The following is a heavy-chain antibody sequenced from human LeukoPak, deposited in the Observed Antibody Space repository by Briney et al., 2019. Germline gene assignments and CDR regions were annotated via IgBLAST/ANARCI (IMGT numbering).Heavy chain of an antibody. J-gene: IGHJ4*02. Sequence: GGSLRLSCAASGFTFSSYAMSWVRQAPGGGLEWVSAISGSGGSTYYADSVKGRFTISRDNSKNTLYLQMNSLRAEDTAVYYCAKKSSKWELLRGDYFGYWGQGTLVTVSS. CDR1: GFTFSSYA. CDR2: ISGSGGST. V-gene: IGHV3-23*01. D-gene: IGHD1-26*01. CDR3: AKKSSKWELLRGDYFGY.